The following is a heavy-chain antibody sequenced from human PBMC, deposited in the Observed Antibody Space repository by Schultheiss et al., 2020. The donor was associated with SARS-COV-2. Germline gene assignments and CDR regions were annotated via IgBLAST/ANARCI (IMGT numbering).Heavy chain of an antibody. D-gene: IGHD2-2*01. Sequence: SETLSLTCTVSGGSISRSGYYWGWIRQPPGKGLEWIGSMFYTDNTYYNPPLKSRVTISADTSKNQFSLKLRSVTATDTAVYYCARVVGYCSSTSCYEEAVAGTSPYYYYGMDVWGQGTTVTVSS. V-gene: IGHV4-39*01. CDR3: ARVVGYCSSTSCYEEAVAGTSPYYYYGMDV. CDR2: MFYTDNT. J-gene: IGHJ6*02. CDR1: GGSISRSGYY.